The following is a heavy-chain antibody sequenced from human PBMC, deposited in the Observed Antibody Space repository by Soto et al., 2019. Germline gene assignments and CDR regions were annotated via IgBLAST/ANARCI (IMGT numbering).Heavy chain of an antibody. J-gene: IGHJ6*02. V-gene: IGHV4-34*01. D-gene: IGHD3-10*01. CDR1: VGSFSGYY. CDR3: ARGYYGSGSYYRNYYYGMDV. CDR2: INHSGST. Sequence: SETLSLTCAVYVGSFSGYYWSWSRQPPGKGLEWIGEINHSGSTNYNPSLKSRVTISVDTSKNQFSLKLSSVTAADTAVYYCARGYYGSGSYYRNYYYGMDVWGQGTTVTVSS.